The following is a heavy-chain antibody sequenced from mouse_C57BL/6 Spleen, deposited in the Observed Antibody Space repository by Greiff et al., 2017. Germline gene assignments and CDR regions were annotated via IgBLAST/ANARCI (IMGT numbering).Heavy chain of an antibody. Sequence: VQLQQSGPGLVKPSQSLSLTCSVTGYSITSGYYWNWIRQFPGNKLEWMGYISYDGSNNYNPSLKNRISITRDTSKNQFFLKLNSVTTEDTATYYCARDAGDEGYFDVWGTGTTVTVSS. V-gene: IGHV3-6*01. CDR2: ISYDGSN. CDR1: GYSITSGYY. CDR3: ARDAGDEGYFDV. J-gene: IGHJ1*03.